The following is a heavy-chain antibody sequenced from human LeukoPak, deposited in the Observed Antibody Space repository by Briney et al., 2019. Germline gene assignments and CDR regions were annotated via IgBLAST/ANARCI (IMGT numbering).Heavy chain of an antibody. CDR3: AKERSITMVRGVIDY. D-gene: IGHD3-10*01. V-gene: IGHV3-23*01. CDR2: ISGSGGST. Sequence: GGSLRLSCAASGFTFSSYAMSWVRQAPGKGLEWVSAISGSGGSTYYADSVKGRFTISRDNSKNTLYLEMNSLRAEDTAVYHCAKERSITMVRGVIDYWGQGTLVTVSS. CDR1: GFTFSSYA. J-gene: IGHJ4*02.